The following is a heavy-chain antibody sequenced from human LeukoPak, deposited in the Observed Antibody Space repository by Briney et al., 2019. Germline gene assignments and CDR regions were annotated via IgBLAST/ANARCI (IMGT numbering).Heavy chain of an antibody. V-gene: IGHV4-59*08. D-gene: IGHD6-19*01. CDR3: AKYGNSGWVIDN. J-gene: IGHJ4*02. CDR1: GGSIGSDY. Sequence: SETLSLTCTVSGGSIGSDYWTWIRQPPGKGLEYIGYIYYTVGTNYNPSLKSRVTISVDTSKNQFSLKLSSVTAADTAVYFCAKYGNSGWVIDNWGQGALVTVSS. CDR2: IYYTVGT.